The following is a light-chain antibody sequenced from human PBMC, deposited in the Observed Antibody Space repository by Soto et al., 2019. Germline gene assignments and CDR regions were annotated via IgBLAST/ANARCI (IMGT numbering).Light chain of an antibody. CDR2: AAS. Sequence: AIQMTQSPSSLSASVGDRVTITCRASQGIRNDLGWYQQKPGKAPKLLIYAASSLQSGVPSRFSGSGSGTDFTLTISCLQSEDFATYYCQQYYSYPPITFGQGTRLE. CDR3: QQYYSYPPIT. CDR1: QGIRND. V-gene: IGKV1-6*01. J-gene: IGKJ5*01.